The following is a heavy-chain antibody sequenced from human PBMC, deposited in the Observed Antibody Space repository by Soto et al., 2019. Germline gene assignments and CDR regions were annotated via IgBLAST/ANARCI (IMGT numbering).Heavy chain of an antibody. V-gene: IGHV3-30-3*01. J-gene: IGHJ6*02. D-gene: IGHD3-9*01. CDR2: ISYDGNTK. CDR3: ARPGSGYDVLTGRYFYYYHTLGV. Sequence: PGGSLRLSCAASGFIFSTYAMHWVRQPPGKGLEWVAVISYDGNTKDYADSVKGRFSISRDNSKHTVYLQMSSLRTEDTAVYYCARPGSGYDVLTGRYFYYYHTLGVWGQVTSFTVSS. CDR1: GFIFSTYA.